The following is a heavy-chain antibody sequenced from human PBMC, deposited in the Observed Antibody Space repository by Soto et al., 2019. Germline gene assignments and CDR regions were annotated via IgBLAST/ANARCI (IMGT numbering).Heavy chain of an antibody. CDR3: ARLEGYSGSYHFDY. CDR1: GYNIINYW. CDR2: IYPGDSDT. J-gene: IGHJ4*02. Sequence: GQLLKNCSSGSGYNIINYWSGRMIKXKGKGLEWMGIIYPGDSDTRYSPSFQGQVTISADKSISTAYLQWGSLKASDTAMYYCARLEGYSGSYHFDYWGQGTLVTVSS. D-gene: IGHD1-26*01. V-gene: IGHV5-51*01.